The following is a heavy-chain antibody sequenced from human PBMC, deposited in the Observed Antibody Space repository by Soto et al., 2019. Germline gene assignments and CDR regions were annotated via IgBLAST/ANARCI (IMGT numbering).Heavy chain of an antibody. Sequence: ASVKVSCKASGYTFTSYGISWVRQAPGQGLEWMGWISAYNGNTNYAQKLQGRVTMTTDTSTSTAYMELRSLRSDDTGVYYLAREYFSGGSSYRTYDYWGQGTLVTVSS. D-gene: IGHD2-15*01. V-gene: IGHV1-18*01. J-gene: IGHJ4*02. CDR1: GYTFTSYG. CDR2: ISAYNGNT. CDR3: AREYFSGGSSYRTYDY.